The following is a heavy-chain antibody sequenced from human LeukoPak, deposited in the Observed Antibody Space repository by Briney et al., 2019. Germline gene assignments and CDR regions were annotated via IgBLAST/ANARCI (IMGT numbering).Heavy chain of an antibody. V-gene: IGHV3-15*01. CDR1: GLTFVNAW. CDR3: TADPPGNSRGIDY. J-gene: IGHJ4*02. D-gene: IGHD1/OR15-1a*01. CDR2: IKSKSSGGTT. Sequence: GGSLRLSCSVSGLTFVNAWMTWVRQAPGKGLEWVGHIKSKSSGGTTDLAAPVKGRFTISRDDSKNTVYLLMDSLKTEDTAMYYCTADPPGNSRGIDYWGREPWSPSPQ.